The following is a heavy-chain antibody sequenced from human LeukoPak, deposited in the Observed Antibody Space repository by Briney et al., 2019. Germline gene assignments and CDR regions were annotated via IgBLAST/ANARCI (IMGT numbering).Heavy chain of an antibody. CDR2: IKQDGSEK. J-gene: IGHJ6*01. Sequence: GGSLRLSCAASGFTFSSYWMSWVRQAPGKGLEWGANIKQDGSEKYYVDSVKGRFTISRDNAKNSLYLQMNSLRAEDTAVYYCAREVGIAAAFYYYYGMDVWGQGTTVTVSS. CDR3: AREVGIAAAFYYYYGMDV. D-gene: IGHD6-13*01. V-gene: IGHV3-7*01. CDR1: GFTFSSYW.